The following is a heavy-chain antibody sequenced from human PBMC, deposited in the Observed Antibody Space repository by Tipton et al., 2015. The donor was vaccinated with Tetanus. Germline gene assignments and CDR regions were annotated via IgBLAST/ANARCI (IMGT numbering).Heavy chain of an antibody. J-gene: IGHJ6*01. D-gene: IGHD3-16*02. CDR2: IFDGGST. CDR1: NGSINSADYY. Sequence: LRLSCTVFNGSINSADYYWYWIRQSPGKGLELIGHIFDGGSTYYNPSLKGRVTMSADTPKNQFSLKLRSVTVADTAVYYCARFWSVFVRLWELSGSYSVAVWGQVTTVFVS. V-gene: IGHV4-30-4*01. CDR3: ARFWSVFVRLWELSGSYSVAV.